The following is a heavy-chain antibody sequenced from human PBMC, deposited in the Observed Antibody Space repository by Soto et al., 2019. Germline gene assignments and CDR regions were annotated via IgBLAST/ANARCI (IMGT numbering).Heavy chain of an antibody. CDR2: IDTSGSST. Sequence: PGGSLRLSCEVSGFIFTNFWMHWVRQVPGKGLVWVSRIDTSGSSTSYADCVKGRFTISRDNAKNTVSLQMNSLRAEDTGVYYCAKDSWYFDLWSQGSLVPVSS. D-gene: IGHD6-13*01. V-gene: IGHV3-74*01. CDR3: AKDSWYFDL. CDR1: GFIFTNFW. J-gene: IGHJ4*02.